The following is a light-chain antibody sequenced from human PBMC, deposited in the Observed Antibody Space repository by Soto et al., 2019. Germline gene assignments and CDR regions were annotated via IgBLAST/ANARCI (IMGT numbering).Light chain of an antibody. Sequence: QFALTQPPSASGSPGQSVTISCTGTSSDVGGYNYVSWYQQHPGKAPKLMIYEVSKRPSGVPDRFSGSKSGNTASLTVSGLQAEDEADYYCSSYAGSNNVVLGGGTKLTVL. V-gene: IGLV2-8*01. CDR3: SSYAGSNNVV. J-gene: IGLJ2*01. CDR2: EVS. CDR1: SSDVGGYNY.